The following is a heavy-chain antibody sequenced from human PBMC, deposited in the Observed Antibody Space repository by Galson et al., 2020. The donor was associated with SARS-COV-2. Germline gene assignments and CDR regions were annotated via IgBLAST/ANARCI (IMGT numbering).Heavy chain of an antibody. Sequence: SETLSLTCTVSGGSISPYYWSWIRQAPEQGLEWIAYIHYSGTTRYNPSLGSRVTISVDTSKNQFSLRLNSVTAADTAVYYCTRVAVHGYSDYWGQGALVTVSS. D-gene: IGHD3-22*01. V-gene: IGHV4-59*01. J-gene: IGHJ4*02. CDR1: GGSISPYY. CDR3: TRVAVHGYSDY. CDR2: IHYSGTT.